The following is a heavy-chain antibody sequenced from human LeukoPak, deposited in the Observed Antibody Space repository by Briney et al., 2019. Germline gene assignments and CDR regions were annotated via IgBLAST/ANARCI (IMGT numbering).Heavy chain of an antibody. D-gene: IGHD3-22*01. V-gene: IGHV1-46*01. CDR3: ARDHLFYYYDSSDAFDI. Sequence: ASVKVSCKASGYTFTSYYMHWVRQAPGQGLEWMGIINPSGGSTSYAQKFQGRVTMTRDTSTSTVYMELSSLRSEDTAVYYCARDHLFYYYDSSDAFDIWGQGTMVTVSS. J-gene: IGHJ3*02. CDR2: INPSGGST. CDR1: GYTFTSYY.